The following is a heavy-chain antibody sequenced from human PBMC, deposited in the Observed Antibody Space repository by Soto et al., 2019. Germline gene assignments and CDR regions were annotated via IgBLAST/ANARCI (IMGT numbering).Heavy chain of an antibody. CDR2: ISGSVGST. V-gene: IGHV3-23*01. CDR3: AKDKVRDYDILTGYSLPYNWFDP. CDR1: GFTFSSYA. Sequence: GGSLRLSCAASGFTFSSYAMSWVRQAPGKGLEWVSAISGSVGSTYYADSVKGRFTISRDNSKNTLYLQMNSLRAEDTAVYYCAKDKVRDYDILTGYSLPYNWFDPWGQGTLVTVSS. J-gene: IGHJ5*02. D-gene: IGHD3-9*01.